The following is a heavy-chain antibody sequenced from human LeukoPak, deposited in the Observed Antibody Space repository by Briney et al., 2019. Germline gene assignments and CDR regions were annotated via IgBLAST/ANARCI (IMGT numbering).Heavy chain of an antibody. J-gene: IGHJ4*02. CDR2: ISGDECST. V-gene: IGHV1-18*01. D-gene: IGHD3-22*01. CDR3: ERAPGLDYYDSSGYYYDQGFAY. CDR1: GYTFTSYG. Sequence: ASVKVSCKASGYTFTSYGISWVRQAPGQGLEWVGWISGDECSTNYAQKVQGRVTMTTDTSTSTAYLELRSLRAEDTAVYYCERAPGLDYYDSSGYYYDQGFAYWGQGTLVTVSS.